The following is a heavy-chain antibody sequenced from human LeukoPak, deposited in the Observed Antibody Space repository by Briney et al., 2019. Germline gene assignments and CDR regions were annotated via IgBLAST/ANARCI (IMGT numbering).Heavy chain of an antibody. Sequence: GASVKVSCKASGYTFTGYYMHWVQQAPGQGLEWMGWINPNSGGTNYAQKFQGRVTMTRDTSISTAYMELSRLRSDDTAVYYCARSTSIAARRWFDPWGQGTLVTVSS. CDR2: INPNSGGT. D-gene: IGHD6-6*01. J-gene: IGHJ5*02. CDR1: GYTFTGYY. V-gene: IGHV1-2*02. CDR3: ARSTSIAARRWFDP.